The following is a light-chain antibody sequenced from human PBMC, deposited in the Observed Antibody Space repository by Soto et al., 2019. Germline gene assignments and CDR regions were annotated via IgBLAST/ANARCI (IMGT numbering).Light chain of an antibody. CDR2: KAS. Sequence: DIQMTQSPSSLSASVGDRVTITCRASQSVITYLNWYRQKPGKAPKLLIFKASRLESGVPSGLSGSGFGTEFTLTISSLQPDHFATYYCQQYDSYPWTFGQGTKVDIK. CDR1: QSVITY. CDR3: QQYDSYPWT. J-gene: IGKJ1*01. V-gene: IGKV1-5*03.